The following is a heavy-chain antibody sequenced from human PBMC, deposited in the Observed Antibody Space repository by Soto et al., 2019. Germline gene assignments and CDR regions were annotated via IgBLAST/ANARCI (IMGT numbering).Heavy chain of an antibody. CDR2: ISGSGGST. Sequence: EVQLLESGGGLVQPRGSLRLSCAASGFTFSSYAMNWVRQAPGKGLEWVSVISGSGGSTYYADAVKGRFTISRDNSKNTLYRQMNSLRAEDTAVYYCAKRTVGWYFDLWGRGTLVTVSS. V-gene: IGHV3-23*01. CDR1: GFTFSSYA. CDR3: AKRTVGWYFDL. J-gene: IGHJ2*01. D-gene: IGHD4-17*01.